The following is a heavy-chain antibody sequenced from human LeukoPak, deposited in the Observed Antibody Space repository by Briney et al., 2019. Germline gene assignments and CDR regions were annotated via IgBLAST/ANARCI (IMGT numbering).Heavy chain of an antibody. V-gene: IGHV1-46*01. CDR3: ARDFFGSGRRDKGDY. J-gene: IGHJ4*02. CDR1: GYTFTSYY. D-gene: IGHD6-19*01. Sequence: ASVKVSCKASGYTFTSYYMHWVRQAPGQGLEWMGIINPSGGSTSYAQKFQGRVTMTRDTSTSTVYMELSSLGSEDTAVYYCARDFFGSGRRDKGDYWGQGTLVTVSS. CDR2: INPSGGST.